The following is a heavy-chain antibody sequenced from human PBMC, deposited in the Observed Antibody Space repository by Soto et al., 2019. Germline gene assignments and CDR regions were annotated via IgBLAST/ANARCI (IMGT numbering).Heavy chain of an antibody. D-gene: IGHD2-15*01. Sequence: PWETVSLTCSASGDFKSGSSWSWHRKTRGKVLEWVGYIHYSGSTNYNPALKSRVTMSVDSAKNQCSLQLSSATAADTAVYFCTKYRRTDAEGYSFDYWGQGALVTVSS. CDR3: TKYRRTDAEGYSFDY. J-gene: IGHJ4*02. CDR2: IHYSGST. V-gene: IGHV4-59*01. CDR1: GDFKSGSS.